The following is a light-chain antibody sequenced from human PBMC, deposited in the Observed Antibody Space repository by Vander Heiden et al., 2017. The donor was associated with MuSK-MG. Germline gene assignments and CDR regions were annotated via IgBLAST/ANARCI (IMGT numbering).Light chain of an antibody. CDR2: GAS. V-gene: IGKV3-20*01. CDR3: QQYGSEPPMYT. Sequence: EIVLTQSPGTLSLSPGERATLSCRASQSVSSSYLAWYQQKPGQAPRLLIYGASSRATGIPDRFSGSGSGTDFTLTISRLEPEDFAVYYCQQYGSEPPMYTFGQRTKLEIK. J-gene: IGKJ2*01. CDR1: QSVSSSY.